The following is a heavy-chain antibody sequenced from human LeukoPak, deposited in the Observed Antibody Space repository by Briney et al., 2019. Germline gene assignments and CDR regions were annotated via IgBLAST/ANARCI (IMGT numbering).Heavy chain of an antibody. J-gene: IGHJ4*02. CDR1: GASISSGSYF. CDR2: IYTSGST. V-gene: IGHV4-61*02. Sequence: SETLSLTCTVSGASISSGSYFWTWIRQPAGKGLEWIGRIYTSGSTNYNPSLKSRVTISLDTSKNLFSLTLSSVTAADTAVYYCARDPRGSESSPYWGPGTLVTVSS. D-gene: IGHD3-10*01. CDR3: ARDPRGSESSPY.